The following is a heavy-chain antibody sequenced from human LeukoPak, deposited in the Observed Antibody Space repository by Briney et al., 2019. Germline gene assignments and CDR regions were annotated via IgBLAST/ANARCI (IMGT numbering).Heavy chain of an antibody. Sequence: GGSLRLSCAASGFTFSSYAMHWVRQAPGKGLEWVAVISYDGSNKYYADSVKGRFTISRDNAKNSLYLQMNSLRAEDTAVYYCAREGIVVVPAALEEGFDPWGQGTLVTVSS. CDR3: AREGIVVVPAALEEGFDP. J-gene: IGHJ5*02. V-gene: IGHV3-30-3*01. CDR1: GFTFSSYA. D-gene: IGHD2-2*01. CDR2: ISYDGSNK.